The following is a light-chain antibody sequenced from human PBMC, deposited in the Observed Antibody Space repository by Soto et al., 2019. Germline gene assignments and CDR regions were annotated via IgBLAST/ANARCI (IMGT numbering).Light chain of an antibody. V-gene: IGKV1-5*03. Sequence: GDRVTITCRASQSISSWLAWYQQKPGKAPKLLIYKASSLESGVPSRFSGSGSGTDFTLTISSLEPEDFAVYYCQQRSNWPRTFGQGTKVDIK. CDR1: QSISSW. CDR3: QQRSNWPRT. CDR2: KAS. J-gene: IGKJ1*01.